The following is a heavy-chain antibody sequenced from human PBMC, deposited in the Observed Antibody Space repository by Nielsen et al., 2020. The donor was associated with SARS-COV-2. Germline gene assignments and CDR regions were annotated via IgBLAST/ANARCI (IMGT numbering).Heavy chain of an antibody. D-gene: IGHD2-15*01. CDR1: GYTFNNNG. CDR3: ARAVGSAFYYYYMDV. CDR2: VSAYNANT. Sequence: ASVKVSCKASGYTFNNNGFSWVRQAPGQGLEWVGWVSAYNANTNYAQKLQGRVTMTTDTSTSTAYMELRSLRSDDTAVYHCARAVGSAFYYYYMDVWGQGTAVTVSS. J-gene: IGHJ6*03. V-gene: IGHV1-18*04.